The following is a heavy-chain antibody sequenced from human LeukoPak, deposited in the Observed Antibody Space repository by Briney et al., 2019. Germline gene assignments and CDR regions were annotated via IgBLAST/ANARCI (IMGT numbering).Heavy chain of an antibody. Sequence: SETLSLTCAVYGGSFSGYYWSWLRQPPGKGLEWIGVINHSGSTNYNPSLKSRVTISVDTSKNQFSLKLSSVTAADTAVYYCARVGGSYSGVYYWGQGTLVTVSS. V-gene: IGHV4-34*01. CDR3: ARVGGSYSGVYY. CDR2: INHSGST. CDR1: GGSFSGYY. D-gene: IGHD1-26*01. J-gene: IGHJ4*02.